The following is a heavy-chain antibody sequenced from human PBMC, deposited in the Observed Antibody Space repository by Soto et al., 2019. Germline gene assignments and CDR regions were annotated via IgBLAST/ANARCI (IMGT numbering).Heavy chain of an antibody. CDR2: IYYSGNT. Sequence: QVQLQESGPGLVKPSQTLSLTCSVSGDSMSSGAYYWNWIRHHPEKGLEWIAYIYYSGNTYYNPSLRSRITISVDTSKNQFSPKLTSVTDADTAVYYCASSYSGYLDNWGQGTLVTVSS. J-gene: IGHJ4*02. CDR3: ASSYSGYLDN. V-gene: IGHV4-31*03. CDR1: GDSMSSGAYY. D-gene: IGHD3-22*01.